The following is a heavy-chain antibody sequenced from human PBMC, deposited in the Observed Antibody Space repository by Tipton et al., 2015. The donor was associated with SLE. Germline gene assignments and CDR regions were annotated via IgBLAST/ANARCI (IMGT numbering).Heavy chain of an antibody. D-gene: IGHD3-3*01. J-gene: IGHJ5*02. Sequence: TLSLTCAVYGGSFNGYYWSWIRQPPGKGLEWIGEINHSGSTNYNPSLKSRVTISVDTSKSQFSLRLNSVTAADTAVYYCARGASLRFLDWSSPRFDPWGQGTLVTVSS. V-gene: IGHV4-34*01. CDR1: GGSFNGYY. CDR2: INHSGST. CDR3: ARGASLRFLDWSSPRFDP.